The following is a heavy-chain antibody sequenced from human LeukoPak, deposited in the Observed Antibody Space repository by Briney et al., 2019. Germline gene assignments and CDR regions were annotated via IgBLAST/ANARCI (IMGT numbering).Heavy chain of an antibody. Sequence: PSETLSLTCTVSGGSISSYYWSWIRQPPGKGLEWIGYIYYSGSTNYNPSLKSRVTISVDTSKNQFSLKLSSVTAADTAVYYCARLDTAMVTGGYFDYWGQGTLVTVSS. V-gene: IGHV4-59*01. D-gene: IGHD5-18*01. J-gene: IGHJ4*02. CDR1: GGSISSYY. CDR3: ARLDTAMVTGGYFDY. CDR2: IYYSGST.